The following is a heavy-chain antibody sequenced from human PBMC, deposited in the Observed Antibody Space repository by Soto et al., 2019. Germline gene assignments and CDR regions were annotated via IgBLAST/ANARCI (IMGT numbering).Heavy chain of an antibody. CDR2: IYYSGST. CDR3: ARPLFPMVGGVIDHATGSDP. J-gene: IGHJ5*02. CDR1: GGSISSSSYY. Sequence: PSETLSLTCTVSGGSISSSSYYWGWIRQPPGKGLEWIGSIYYSGSTYYNPSLKSRVTTSVDTSKNQFSLKLSSVTAADTAVYYCARPLFPMVGGVIDHATGSDPWGKGTLVTVSS. V-gene: IGHV4-39*01. D-gene: IGHD3-10*01.